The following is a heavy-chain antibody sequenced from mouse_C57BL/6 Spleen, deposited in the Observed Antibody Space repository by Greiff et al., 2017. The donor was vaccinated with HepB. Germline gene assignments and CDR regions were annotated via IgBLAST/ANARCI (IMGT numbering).Heavy chain of an antibody. V-gene: IGHV1-50*01. CDR1: GYTFTSYW. Sequence: VQLQQSGAELVKPGASVKLSCKASGYTFTSYWMQWVKQRPGQGLEWIGEIDPSDSYTNYNQKFKGKATLTVDTSSSTAYMQLSSLTSEDSAVYYCARPLLRGTMDYWGQGTSVTVSS. CDR2: IDPSDSYT. D-gene: IGHD1-1*01. J-gene: IGHJ4*01. CDR3: ARPLLRGTMDY.